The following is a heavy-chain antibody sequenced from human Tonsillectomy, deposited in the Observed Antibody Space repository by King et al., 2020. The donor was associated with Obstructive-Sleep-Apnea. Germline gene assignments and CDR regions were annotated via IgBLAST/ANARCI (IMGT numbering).Heavy chain of an antibody. CDR3: ARGLTYYYDSSGYPTV. D-gene: IGHD3-22*01. Sequence: VQLVESGAEVKKPGESLKISCKGSGYSFTSYWIGWVRQMPGKGLEGMGIIYPGDSDTRYSPSFQGQVTISADKSISTAYLQWSSLKASDTAMYYCARGLTYYYDSSGYPTVWGQGTLVTVSS. J-gene: IGHJ4*02. CDR1: GYSFTSYW. V-gene: IGHV5-51*01. CDR2: IYPGDSDT.